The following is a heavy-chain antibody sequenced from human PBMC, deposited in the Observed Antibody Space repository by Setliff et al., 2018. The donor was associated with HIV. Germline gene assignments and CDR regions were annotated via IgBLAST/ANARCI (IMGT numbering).Heavy chain of an antibody. Sequence: LSLTCTVSGGSIKSSSYYWGWIRQPPGKGLEWIGSIYYSGNTYYNPSLKSRVTILEDTSRNQFSLRLSSATAADTAIYYCARVPTSSWYVTTQRTKEFFHHWGQGTLVTVSS. CDR3: ARVPTSSWYVTTQRTKEFFHH. CDR2: IYYSGNT. V-gene: IGHV4-39*07. D-gene: IGHD6-13*01. CDR1: GGSIKSSSYY. J-gene: IGHJ1*01.